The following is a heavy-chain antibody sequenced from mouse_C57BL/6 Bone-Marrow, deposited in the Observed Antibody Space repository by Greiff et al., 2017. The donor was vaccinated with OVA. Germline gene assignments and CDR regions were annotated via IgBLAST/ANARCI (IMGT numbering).Heavy chain of an antibody. CDR2: INPGSGGT. J-gene: IGHJ2*01. Sequence: QVQLQQSGAELVRPGTSVKVSCKASGYAFTNYLIEWVKQRPGQGLEWIGVINPGSGGTNYNEKVKGKATLTADKSSSTAYMQLSSLTSEDSAVYFCARTYYYGSSYEDDWGQGTTLTVSS. CDR1: GYAFTNYL. CDR3: ARTYYYGSSYEDD. V-gene: IGHV1-54*01. D-gene: IGHD1-1*01.